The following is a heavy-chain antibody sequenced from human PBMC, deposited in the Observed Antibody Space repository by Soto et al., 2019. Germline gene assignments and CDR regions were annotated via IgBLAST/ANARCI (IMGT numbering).Heavy chain of an antibody. CDR2: ISYDGSNK. CDR1: GFTFSSYA. CDR3: ARVLSSGSYYNTIDY. V-gene: IGHV3-30-3*01. D-gene: IGHD3-10*01. J-gene: IGHJ4*02. Sequence: GGSLRLSCAASGFTFSSYAMHWVRQAPGKGLEWVAVISYDGSNKYYADSVKGRFTISRDNSKNTLYLQMNSLRAEDTAVYYCARVLSSGSYYNTIDYWGQGTLVTVSS.